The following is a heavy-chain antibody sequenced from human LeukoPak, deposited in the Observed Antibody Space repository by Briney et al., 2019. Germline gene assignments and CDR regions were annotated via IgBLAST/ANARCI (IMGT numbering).Heavy chain of an antibody. CDR2: ISSSGSTI. J-gene: IGHJ4*02. Sequence: GRSLRLSCAASGFTFSDYYMSWIRQAPGKGLEWVSYISSSGSTIYYADSVKGRFTISRDNAKNSLYLQMNSLRAGDTAVYYCARSPLMIREGLFDYWGQGTLVTVSS. CDR1: GFTFSDYY. CDR3: ARSPLMIREGLFDY. V-gene: IGHV3-11*01. D-gene: IGHD3-16*01.